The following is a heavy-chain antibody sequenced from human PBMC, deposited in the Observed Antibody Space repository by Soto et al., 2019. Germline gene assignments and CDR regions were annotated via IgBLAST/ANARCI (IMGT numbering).Heavy chain of an antibody. Sequence: QVELVQSGPEVKKPGASVKVSCKASGYSFSTSGFSWMRQAPEQGLEWMGWISTYNGNTNYAQKFQGRLSMTRDTSTTTAFMELTTLRSDDTAVYYCARDEYNNGRNWLNPWGQGTLVTVTS. CDR1: GYSFSTSG. J-gene: IGHJ5*02. CDR2: ISTYNGNT. CDR3: ARDEYNNGRNWLNP. D-gene: IGHD2-8*01. V-gene: IGHV1-18*01.